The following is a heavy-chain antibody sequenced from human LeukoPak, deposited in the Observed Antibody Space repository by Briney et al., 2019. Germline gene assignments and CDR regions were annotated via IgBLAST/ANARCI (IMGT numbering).Heavy chain of an antibody. J-gene: IGHJ5*02. CDR2: IYYSGST. V-gene: IGHV4-39*07. D-gene: IGHD4-17*01. CDR1: GGSISSGTYY. CDR3: ATVTTFWGRDWFDP. Sequence: SETLSLTCTVSGGSISSGTYYWGWIRQPPGKGLEWIGSIYYSGSTYYNPSLKSRVTISVDTSKNQFSLKLSSVTAADTAVYYCATVTTFWGRDWFDPWGQGTLVTVSS.